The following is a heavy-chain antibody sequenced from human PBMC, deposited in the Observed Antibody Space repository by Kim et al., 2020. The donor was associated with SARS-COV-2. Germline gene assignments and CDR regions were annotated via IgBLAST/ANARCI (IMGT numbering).Heavy chain of an antibody. CDR2: ISSSSSYI. Sequence: GGSLRLSCAASGFTFSSYSMNWVRQAPGKGLEWVSCISSSSSYIYYADSVKGRFTISRDNAKNSLYLQMNSLRAEDTAVYYCARESYIWGSYRYGGYNWFDPWGQGTLVTVSS. V-gene: IGHV3-21*01. D-gene: IGHD3-16*02. CDR3: ARESYIWGSYRYGGYNWFDP. J-gene: IGHJ5*02. CDR1: GFTFSSYS.